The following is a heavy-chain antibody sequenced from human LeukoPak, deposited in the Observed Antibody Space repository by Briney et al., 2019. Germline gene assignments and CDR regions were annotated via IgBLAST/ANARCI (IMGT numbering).Heavy chain of an antibody. Sequence: GGSLRLSCAASGFTFSSYAMSWVRQAPGKGLEWVSAISGSGGSTYYADSVKGRFTISRDNSKNTLYLQMNSLRAEDTAVYYCATDGRSGSDRGYFDYWGQGTLVTVSS. CDR2: ISGSGGST. J-gene: IGHJ4*02. CDR3: ATDGRSGSDRGYFDY. CDR1: GFTFSSYA. V-gene: IGHV3-23*01. D-gene: IGHD1-26*01.